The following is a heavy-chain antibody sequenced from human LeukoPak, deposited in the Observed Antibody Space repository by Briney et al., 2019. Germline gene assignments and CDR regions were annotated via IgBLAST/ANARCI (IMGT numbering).Heavy chain of an antibody. Sequence: SETLSLTCTVSSYSISSGHYWGWIRQPPGKGLEWIGNIYHTGSTHYNPSLKSRVTISVDTSKNQISLKLRSVSAADTAVYYCARDQIQSYDYWGQGTLVTVSS. CDR3: ARDQIQSYDY. CDR1: SYSISSGHY. V-gene: IGHV4-38-2*02. CDR2: IYHTGST. J-gene: IGHJ4*02.